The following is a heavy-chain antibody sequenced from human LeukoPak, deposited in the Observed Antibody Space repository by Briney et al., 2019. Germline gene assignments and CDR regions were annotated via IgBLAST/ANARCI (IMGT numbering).Heavy chain of an antibody. V-gene: IGHV3-7*01. CDR1: GFTFSSHW. D-gene: IGHD3-9*01. J-gene: IGHJ4*02. CDR2: IKDDGSEK. Sequence: GGSLRLSCAGSGFTFSSHWMNWVRQAPGKGLEWVASIKDDGSEKHYVDSVSGRFTISRDNAKNSLHLQMSSLRAEDTAVYYCARDRDWMLYDYWGQGTLVTVSS. CDR3: ARDRDWMLYDY.